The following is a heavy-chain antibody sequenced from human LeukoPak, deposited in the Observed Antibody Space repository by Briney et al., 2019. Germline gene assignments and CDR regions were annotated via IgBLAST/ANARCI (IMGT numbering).Heavy chain of an antibody. Sequence: SETLSLTCAVYGGSFSGYYWSWIRQPPGKGLEWIGEINHSGSTNYNPSLKSRVTISVDTSKNQFSLKLSSVTAADTAVYYCARNKDYWGQGTLVTVSS. V-gene: IGHV4-34*01. CDR3: ARNKDY. CDR2: INHSGST. CDR1: GGSFSGYY. J-gene: IGHJ4*02.